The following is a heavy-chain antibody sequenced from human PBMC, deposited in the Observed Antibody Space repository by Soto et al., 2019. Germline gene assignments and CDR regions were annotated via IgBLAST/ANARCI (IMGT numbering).Heavy chain of an antibody. Sequence: QVQLVQSGTEAMKPGATVKGSCKASGYTFSSSDINWVRQATGQGLEWMGWMNPKSANTGSAQKFQGRITMTRDTSVSTAYMELSSLRSDDTAVYYCARVYGEPTHWGQGTLVNVSS. CDR3: ARVYGEPTH. D-gene: IGHD4-17*01. CDR2: MNPKSANT. CDR1: GYTFSSSD. J-gene: IGHJ4*02. V-gene: IGHV1-8*01.